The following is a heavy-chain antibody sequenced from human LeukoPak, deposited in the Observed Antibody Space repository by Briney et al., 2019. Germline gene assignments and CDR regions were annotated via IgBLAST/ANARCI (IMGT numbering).Heavy chain of an antibody. D-gene: IGHD6-13*01. Sequence: GGSLRLSCAASGFTFSSYSMNWVRQAPGKGLEWVSSISSSSSYIYYADSVKGRFTISRDNAKNSLYLQMNSLRAEDTAVYYCARVGKHSSSWFLLGYWGQGTLVTVSS. V-gene: IGHV3-21*01. CDR3: ARVGKHSSSWFLLGY. CDR1: GFTFSSYS. CDR2: ISSSSSYI. J-gene: IGHJ4*02.